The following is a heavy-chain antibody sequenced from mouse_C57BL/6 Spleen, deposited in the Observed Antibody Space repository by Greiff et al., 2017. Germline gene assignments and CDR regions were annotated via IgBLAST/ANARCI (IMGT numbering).Heavy chain of an antibody. V-gene: IGHV5-4*01. J-gene: IGHJ3*01. CDR3: AREEDGYPY. D-gene: IGHD2-3*01. CDR2: ISDGGSYT. Sequence: EVQLVESGGGLVKPGGSLKLSCAASGFTFSSYAMSWVRQTPEKRLEWVATISDGGSYTYYPDNVKGRFTISRDNAKNNLYLQMSHLKSEDTAMYYCAREEDGYPYWGQGTLVTVSA. CDR1: GFTFSSYA.